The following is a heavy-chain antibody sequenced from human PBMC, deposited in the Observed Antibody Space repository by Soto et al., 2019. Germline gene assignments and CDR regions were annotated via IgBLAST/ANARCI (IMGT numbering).Heavy chain of an antibody. V-gene: IGHV4-4*02. Sequence: QVQLQESGPGLVKPSGTLSLTCAVSGGSISSSNWWSWVRQPPGKGLEWIGEIYHSGSTNYNPSLKSRVTISVDKSKNQFSLKLSSVTAADTAVYYCARYGVERDYGGNGGSAYYFDYWGQGTLVTVSS. J-gene: IGHJ4*02. CDR3: ARYGVERDYGGNGGSAYYFDY. CDR2: IYHSGST. CDR1: GGSISSSNW. D-gene: IGHD4-17*01.